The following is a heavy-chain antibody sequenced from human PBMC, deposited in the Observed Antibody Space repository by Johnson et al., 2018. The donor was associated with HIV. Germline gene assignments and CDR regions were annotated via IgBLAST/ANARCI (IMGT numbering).Heavy chain of an antibody. D-gene: IGHD2-21*01. CDR2: ISYDGSNK. J-gene: IGHJ3*02. CDR3: AKERMGLAYCGGDCWEDAFDI. Sequence: QVQLVESGGGVLQPGRSPSLSCAASGFTFSRYAMHWVRQAPGKGLEWVAVISYDGSNKYYADSVKGRFTISRDHSKNTLYLQMNSLRAEDTAVYYCAKERMGLAYCGGDCWEDAFDIWGQGTMVTVSS. CDR1: GFTFSRYA. V-gene: IGHV3-30*04.